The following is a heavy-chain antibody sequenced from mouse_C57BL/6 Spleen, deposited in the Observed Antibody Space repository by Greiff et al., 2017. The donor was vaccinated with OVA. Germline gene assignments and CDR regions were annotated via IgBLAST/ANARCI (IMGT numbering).Heavy chain of an antibody. CDR1: GYTFTDYN. CDR3: ARSYYSNYYFDY. CDR2: INPNNGGT. J-gene: IGHJ2*01. Sequence: VQLQQSGPELVKPGASVKMSCKASGYTFTDYNMHWVKQSPGKSLEWIGYINPNNGGTSYNQKFKGKATLTVNKSSSTAYMELRSLTSEDSAVYYCARSYYSNYYFDYWGQGTTLTVSS. D-gene: IGHD2-5*01. V-gene: IGHV1-22*01.